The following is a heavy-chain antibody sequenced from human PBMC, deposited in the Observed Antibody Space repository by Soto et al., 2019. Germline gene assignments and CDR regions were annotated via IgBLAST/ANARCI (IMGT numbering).Heavy chain of an antibody. J-gene: IGHJ6*02. CDR3: ARSLFWSGYYYYYYYGMDV. CDR2: IYYSGST. D-gene: IGHD3-3*01. Sequence: SETMSLTCTVSGGALSSGGYYWSWIRQHPGKGLEWIGYIYYSGSTYYNPSLKSRVTRSVDTSKNQFSLKLSSVTAADTAVYYCARSLFWSGYYYYYYYGMDVWGQGTTVTVSS. CDR1: GGALSSGGYY. V-gene: IGHV4-31*03.